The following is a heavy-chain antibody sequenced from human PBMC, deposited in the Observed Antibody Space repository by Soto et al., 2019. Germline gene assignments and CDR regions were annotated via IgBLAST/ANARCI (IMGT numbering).Heavy chain of an antibody. CDR1: GYTFTSYA. V-gene: IGHV1-3*01. CDR2: INAGNGNT. CDR3: ARDLGFGLSDY. J-gene: IGHJ4*02. D-gene: IGHD3-10*01. Sequence: QVQLVQSGAEVKKPGASVKVSCKASGYTFTSYAMYWVRQAPGQRLEWMGWINAGNGNTKYPQKFQGRVTITRDTSASTAYMELSSLRSEDTAVYYCARDLGFGLSDYWGQGTLVTVSS.